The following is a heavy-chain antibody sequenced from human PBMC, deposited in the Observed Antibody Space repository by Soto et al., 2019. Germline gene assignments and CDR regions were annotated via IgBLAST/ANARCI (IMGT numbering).Heavy chain of an antibody. J-gene: IGHJ2*01. Sequence: QITLKESGPTLVKPTQTLTLTCTFSGFSISSSGVGVAWIRQPPGKALEWLALIYWDDDKRYSPSLKSSVTITKDTSKNQVVLRMTNMDPGDTATYYCVHRRSEDSGDYRPGGFDLWGRGTLVTVSS. CDR2: IYWDDDK. CDR1: GFSISSSGVG. CDR3: VHRRSEDSGDYRPGGFDL. V-gene: IGHV2-5*02. D-gene: IGHD4-17*01.